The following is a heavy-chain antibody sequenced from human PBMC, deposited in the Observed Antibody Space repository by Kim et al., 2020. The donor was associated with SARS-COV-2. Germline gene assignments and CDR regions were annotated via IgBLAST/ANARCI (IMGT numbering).Heavy chain of an antibody. V-gene: IGHV3-15*01. CDR2: IKSKTDGGST. CDR1: GFTFSNAW. CDR3: TTVSNGYSSSWYGGGWVDP. J-gene: IGHJ5*02. D-gene: IGHD6-13*01. Sequence: GGSLRLSCAASGFTFSNAWMSWVRQAPGKGLEWVARIKSKTDGGSTDYAAPGKVRFTISREHTKNTLYLKMHSLKTADTAVYYCTTVSNGYSSSWYGGGWVDPWGEGTLRTAS.